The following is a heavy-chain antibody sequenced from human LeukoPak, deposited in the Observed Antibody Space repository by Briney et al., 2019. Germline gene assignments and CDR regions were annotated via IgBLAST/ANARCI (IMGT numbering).Heavy chain of an antibody. V-gene: IGHV1-46*01. CDR1: GYTFTSNY. CDR3: ARDQEGFDY. Sequence: ASVKVSWKASGYTFTSNYIHWVRQAPGQGLEWMGMIYPRDGSTSYAQKFQGRVTVTRDTSTSTVHMELSGLRSEDTAVYYCARDQEGFDYWGQGTLVTASS. CDR2: IYPRDGST. J-gene: IGHJ4*02.